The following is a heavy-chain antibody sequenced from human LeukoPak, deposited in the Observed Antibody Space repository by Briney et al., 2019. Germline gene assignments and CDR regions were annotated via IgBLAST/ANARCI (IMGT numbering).Heavy chain of an antibody. D-gene: IGHD7-27*01. Sequence: GESLKISCKASGYSFTSYWIGRVRQMPGKGLEWMGIIDPSDSDIRYTPSFQGQVTISADKSHSTAYLQWNSLKASDTAIYYCARQTAMGRSGDYWGQGTLVTVSS. CDR3: ARQTAMGRSGDY. J-gene: IGHJ4*02. V-gene: IGHV5-51*01. CDR1: GYSFTSYW. CDR2: IDPSDSDI.